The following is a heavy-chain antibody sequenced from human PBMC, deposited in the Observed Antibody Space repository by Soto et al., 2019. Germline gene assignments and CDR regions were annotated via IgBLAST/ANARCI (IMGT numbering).Heavy chain of an antibody. D-gene: IGHD2-2*02. CDR1: GFTFSSNA. CDR2: ISGGGSST. Sequence: GGSLRLSCAASGFTFSSNAMSWVRQAPGKGLEWVSGISGGGSSTYYADSVKGRFTISRDNSKNTLYLQMNSLRAEDTAIYYCAKPDCSSTTCYRSMDVWGKGTTVTVSS. J-gene: IGHJ6*03. CDR3: AKPDCSSTTCYRSMDV. V-gene: IGHV3-23*01.